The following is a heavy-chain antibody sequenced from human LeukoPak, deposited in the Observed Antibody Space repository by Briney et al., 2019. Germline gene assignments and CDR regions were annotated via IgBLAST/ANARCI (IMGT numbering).Heavy chain of an antibody. CDR1: GGSISSYY. CDR2: IYYSGTT. J-gene: IGHJ5*02. V-gene: IGHV4-59*01. D-gene: IGHD3-10*01. Sequence: SENLSLTCTVSGGSISSYYWSWIRQPPGKGLEWIGYIYYSGTTNYNPSLKSRVTISVDTSKNQFSLKLSSVTAADTAVYYCARAEKNYYGSGSRNWFDPWGQGTLVTVSS. CDR3: ARAEKNYYGSGSRNWFDP.